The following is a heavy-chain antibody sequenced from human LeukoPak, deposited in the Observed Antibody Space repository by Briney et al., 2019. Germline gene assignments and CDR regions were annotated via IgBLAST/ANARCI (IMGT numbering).Heavy chain of an antibody. D-gene: IGHD6-25*01. CDR2: INQDGSEK. CDR3: ARDGSPFDS. CDR1: GFTFSSYW. J-gene: IGHJ4*02. Sequence: GGSLRLSCAASGFTFSSYWMSWVRQAPGKGLEWVDNINQDGSEKYYVDSVKGRFTISRDNAKKSLYLQMNSLRAEDTAVYYCARDGSPFDSWGQGTLVTVSS. V-gene: IGHV3-7*01.